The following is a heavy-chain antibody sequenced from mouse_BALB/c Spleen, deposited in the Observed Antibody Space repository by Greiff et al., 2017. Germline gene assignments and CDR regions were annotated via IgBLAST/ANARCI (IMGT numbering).Heavy chain of an antibody. Sequence: DVKLVESGGGLVQPGGSLKLSCAASGFTFSSYGMSWVRQTPDKRLELVATINSNGGSTYYPDSVKGRFTISSDNAKNTLYLQMSSLKSEDTAMYYCARDPGYRYDRYAMDYWGQGTSVTVSS. V-gene: IGHV5-6-3*01. D-gene: IGHD2-14*01. CDR2: INSNGGST. CDR1: GFTFSSYG. CDR3: ARDPGYRYDRYAMDY. J-gene: IGHJ4*01.